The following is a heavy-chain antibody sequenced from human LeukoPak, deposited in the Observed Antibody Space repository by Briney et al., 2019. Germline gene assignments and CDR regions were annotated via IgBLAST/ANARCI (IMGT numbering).Heavy chain of an antibody. CDR2: ISSSGSSI. J-gene: IGHJ4*02. V-gene: IGHV3-48*03. D-gene: IGHD6-13*01. CDR3: ARDYGSSWYYFDY. Sequence: PGGSLRLSCAASGFTFSSYEMNWVRQAPGKGLEWVLYISSSGSSIYYADSVKGRFTISRDNAKNSLYLQMNSLRAEDTAVYYCARDYGSSWYYFDYWGQGILVTVSS. CDR1: GFTFSSYE.